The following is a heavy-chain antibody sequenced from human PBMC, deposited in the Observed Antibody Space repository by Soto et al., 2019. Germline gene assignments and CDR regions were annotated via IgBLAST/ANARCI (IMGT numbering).Heavy chain of an antibody. D-gene: IGHD3-3*01. CDR3: ARSFITIFGVVTNFDY. V-gene: IGHV4-31*03. J-gene: IGHJ4*02. CDR2: IYYSGST. Sequence: SETLSLTCTVSGGSISSGGYYWSWIRQHPGKGLEWIGYIYYSGSTYYNQSLKSRVTISVDTSKNQFSLKLSSVTAADTAVYFCARSFITIFGVVTNFDYWGQGTLVTVSS. CDR1: GGSISSGGYY.